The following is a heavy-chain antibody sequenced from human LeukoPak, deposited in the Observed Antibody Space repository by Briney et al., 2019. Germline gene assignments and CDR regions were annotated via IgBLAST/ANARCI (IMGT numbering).Heavy chain of an antibody. V-gene: IGHV3-30*03. Sequence: GGSLRLSCAASGFTFSSYGMHWVRQAPGKGLEWVAVISYDGSNKYYADSVKGRFTISRDNSKNTLYLQMNGLRAEDTAVYYCARVRRDPKGYYYYYMDVWGKGTTVTISS. CDR1: GFTFSSYG. CDR2: ISYDGSNK. CDR3: ARVRRDPKGYYYYYMDV. J-gene: IGHJ6*03.